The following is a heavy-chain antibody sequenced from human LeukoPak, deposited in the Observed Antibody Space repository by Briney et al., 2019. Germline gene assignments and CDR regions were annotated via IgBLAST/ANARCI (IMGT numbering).Heavy chain of an antibody. J-gene: IGHJ3*02. CDR1: GFTVSSSY. V-gene: IGHV3-53*01. CDR3: ARDLIVGGNHDAFDI. D-gene: IGHD1-26*01. Sequence: GGSLRLSCAASGFTVSSSYMSWVRQAPGKGLEWVSVIYSGGTTYYADSVKGRFTTSRDNSKNTLYLQMNSLRAEDTAVYYCARDLIVGGNHDAFDIWGQGTMVTVSS. CDR2: IYSGGTT.